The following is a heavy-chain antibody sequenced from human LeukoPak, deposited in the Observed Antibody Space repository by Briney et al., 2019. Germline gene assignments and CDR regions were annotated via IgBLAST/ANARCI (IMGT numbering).Heavy chain of an antibody. J-gene: IGHJ4*02. CDR3: ARDWSGY. V-gene: IGHV1-18*01. CDR1: GGSFSDYS. Sequence: ASVKVSFKASGGSFSDYSISWVRQAPGQGLEWMGWISAYNGNTNYAQKLQGRVTMTTDTSTSTAYMELRSLRSDDTAIYYCARDWSGYWGQGTLVTVSS. D-gene: IGHD3-10*01. CDR2: ISAYNGNT.